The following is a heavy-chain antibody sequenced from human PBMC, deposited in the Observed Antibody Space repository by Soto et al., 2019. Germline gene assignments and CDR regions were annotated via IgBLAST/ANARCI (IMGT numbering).Heavy chain of an antibody. J-gene: IGHJ5*02. CDR1: GYTFTSYD. V-gene: IGHV1-8*01. D-gene: IGHD3-10*01. Sequence: ASVKVSCKASGYTFTSYDINWVRQATGQGLEWMGWMNPNSGNTGYAQKFQGRVTMTRNTSINTAYMELSSLRSEDTAVYYCARSSTYYYGSGSYFRFDPWGQGTLVTVSS. CDR3: ARSSTYYYGSGSYFRFDP. CDR2: MNPNSGNT.